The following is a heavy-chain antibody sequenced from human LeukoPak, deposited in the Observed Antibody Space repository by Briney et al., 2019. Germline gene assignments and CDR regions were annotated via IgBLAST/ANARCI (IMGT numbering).Heavy chain of an antibody. CDR2: TYYRSKWYN. CDR3: ARHAGRSVGATAFDY. J-gene: IGHJ4*02. V-gene: IGHV6-1*01. D-gene: IGHD1-26*01. Sequence: SQTLSLTCAISGDSVSSNSAAWNWIRQSPSRGLEWLGRTYYRSKWYNDYAVSVKSRITINPDTSKNQFSLKLSSVTAADTAVYYCARHAGRSVGATAFDYWGQGTLVTVSS. CDR1: GDSVSSNSAA.